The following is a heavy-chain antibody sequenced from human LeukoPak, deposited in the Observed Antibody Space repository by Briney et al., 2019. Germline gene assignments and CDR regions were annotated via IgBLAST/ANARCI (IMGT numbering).Heavy chain of an antibody. D-gene: IGHD2-15*01. J-gene: IGHJ1*01. CDR2: IYHNSGTT. V-gene: IGHV4-59*01. CDR1: GGSITSYF. Sequence: SETLSLTCSVSGGSITSYFWTWIRQPPGKGLEWIGYIYHNSGTTNYNPSLKSRVSVSVDTSKTHFSLKLNSVTAADTAVYYCARMAPYSPAYSQHWGQGTLVTVSS. CDR3: ARMAPYSPAYSQH.